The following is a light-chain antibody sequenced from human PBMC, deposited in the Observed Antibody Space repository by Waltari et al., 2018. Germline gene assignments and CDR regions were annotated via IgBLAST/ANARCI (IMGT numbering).Light chain of an antibody. CDR3: QQYDSHYPYT. CDR2: KAS. CDR1: QSISSW. V-gene: IGKV1-5*03. J-gene: IGKJ2*01. Sequence: DIHMTQSPSTLSASVGDRVTITCRASQSISSWLAWYQQKPGKAPKLLIYKASNLESGVPSRFSGSGSGTEFTLTISSLQPDDFATYYCQQYDSHYPYTFGQGTKLEIK.